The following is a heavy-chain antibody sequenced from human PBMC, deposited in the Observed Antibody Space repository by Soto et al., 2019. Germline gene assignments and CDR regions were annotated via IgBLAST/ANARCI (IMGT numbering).Heavy chain of an antibody. CDR2: IIPIFPTA. J-gene: IGHJ6*01. V-gene: IGHV1-69*14. Sequence: QVQLVQSGAELKKPGSSVRVSCQASGGTFSSYSVNWVRQAPGQGLEWMGGIIPIFPTADHAQRFQGRVTITADKSTNTAYMELSSLRSDDTAVYYCAIRTWVFGVVAMGGLDVWGQGTTVTVSS. CDR3: AIRTWVFGVVAMGGLDV. D-gene: IGHD3-3*01. CDR1: GGTFSSYS.